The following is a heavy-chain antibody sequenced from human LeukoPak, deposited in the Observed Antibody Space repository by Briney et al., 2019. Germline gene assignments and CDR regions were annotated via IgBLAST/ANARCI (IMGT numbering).Heavy chain of an antibody. V-gene: IGHV1-2*06. D-gene: IGHD1-26*01. CDR2: INPNSDDS. CDR1: GYTFTGFY. Sequence: GASVKVSCKASGYTFTGFYMHWVRQAPGQGPEWMGRINPNSDDSNYAQKFQGRVTLTRDTSISTAYMELSRLRSDDTAEYYCAREGGATRGDAFDIWGQGTMVTVSS. CDR3: AREGGATRGDAFDI. J-gene: IGHJ3*02.